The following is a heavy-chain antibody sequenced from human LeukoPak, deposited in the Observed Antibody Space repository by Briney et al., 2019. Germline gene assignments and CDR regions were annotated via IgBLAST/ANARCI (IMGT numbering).Heavy chain of an antibody. D-gene: IGHD2-2*01. Sequence: GSLRLSCAASGFTFSSYEMNWVRQAPGKGVEWVSYISSSGSTIYYADSVKGRFTISRDNAKNSLYLQMNSLRAEDTAVYYCARRTRYCSSTSCYGAYAFDIWGQGTMVTVSS. V-gene: IGHV3-48*03. CDR2: ISSSGSTI. CDR1: GFTFSSYE. CDR3: ARRTRYCSSTSCYGAYAFDI. J-gene: IGHJ3*02.